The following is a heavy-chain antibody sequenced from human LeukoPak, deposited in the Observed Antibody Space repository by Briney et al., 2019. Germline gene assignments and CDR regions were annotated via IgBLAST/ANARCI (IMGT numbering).Heavy chain of an antibody. D-gene: IGHD3-3*01. CDR2: IKHDGSEI. CDR3: ARLEWVWGY. Sequence: PGGSLRLSCAASGFTFSNFGMSWVRQAPGKGLEWVANIKHDGSEIYYVDSVKGRFAISRDNANNSLYLQMNSLRAEDTAVYYCARLEWVWGYWGQGTLVTVSS. J-gene: IGHJ4*02. CDR1: GFTFSNFG. V-gene: IGHV3-7*01.